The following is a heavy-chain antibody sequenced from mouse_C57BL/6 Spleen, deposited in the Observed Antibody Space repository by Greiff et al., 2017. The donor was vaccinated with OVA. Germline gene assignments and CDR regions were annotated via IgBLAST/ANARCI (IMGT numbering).Heavy chain of an antibody. CDR2: IYPGSGNT. D-gene: IGHD2-4*01. Sequence: QVQLKQSGAELVRPGASVKLSCKASGYTFTDYYINWVKQRPGQGLEWIARIYPGSGNTYYNEKFKGKATLTAEKSSSTAYMQLSSLTSEDSAVYFCASGDYDGYFDYWGQGTTLTVSS. CDR3: ASGDYDGYFDY. V-gene: IGHV1-76*01. J-gene: IGHJ2*01. CDR1: GYTFTDYY.